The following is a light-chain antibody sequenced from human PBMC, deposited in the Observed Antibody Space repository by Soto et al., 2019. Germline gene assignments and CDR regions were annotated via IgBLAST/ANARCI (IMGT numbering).Light chain of an antibody. CDR2: DAS. J-gene: IGKJ1*01. CDR3: HQRQSWPRT. V-gene: IGKV3-11*01. CDR1: QTVGRY. Sequence: EIVLTQSPATLSLSPGERATLSCRASQTVGRYLAWYQQKPGQAPRLLIYDASGRAFAIPARFSGSGSGTDFTLTISSLAPEDFAIYYCHQRQSWPRTFGQGTKVDIK.